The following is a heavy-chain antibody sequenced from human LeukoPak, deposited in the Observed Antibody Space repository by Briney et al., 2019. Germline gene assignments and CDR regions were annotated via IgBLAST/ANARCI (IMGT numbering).Heavy chain of an antibody. Sequence: PGGSLRLSCEGSGFTFISYEMNCVRQAPGKGLQWVSYISSSGNKIYYANSVKGRFTISRDNAKNSLSLQMNSLRVEDTAVYYCARGHRPPYTSVWDIWFDPWGQGTLVTVSS. CDR3: ARGHRPPYTSVWDIWFDP. J-gene: IGHJ5*02. CDR1: GFTFISYE. V-gene: IGHV3-48*03. CDR2: ISSSGNKI. D-gene: IGHD3-16*01.